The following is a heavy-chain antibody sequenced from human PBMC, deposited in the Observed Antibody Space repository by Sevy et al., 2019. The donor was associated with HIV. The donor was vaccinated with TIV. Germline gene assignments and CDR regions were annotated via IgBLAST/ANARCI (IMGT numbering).Heavy chain of an antibody. CDR3: AGENAWGRGYS. J-gene: IGHJ4*02. CDR2: IYYNGHI. V-gene: IGHV4-59*08. Sequence: SETLSLTCTVSGGSITSLCWNWIRQPPGKGLEWIANIYYNGHINYNPSLKSRVTLSLDTSKNQFSLRLSSVTAADTAMYYCAGENAWGRGYSWGQGTLVTVSP. D-gene: IGHD1-26*01. CDR1: GGSITSLC.